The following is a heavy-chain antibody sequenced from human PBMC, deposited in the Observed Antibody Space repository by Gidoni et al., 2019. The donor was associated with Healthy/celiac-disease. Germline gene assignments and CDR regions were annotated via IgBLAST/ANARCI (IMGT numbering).Heavy chain of an antibody. CDR3: ARGGLGYGDYTSGYYYYGMDV. J-gene: IGHJ6*02. CDR1: GGSVSRGIYY. CDR2: IYYSGST. V-gene: IGHV4-61*01. Sequence: QVQLQESGPGLVKPSETLSLPCTVSGGSVSRGIYYWRWIRQPPGKGLEWIGYIYYSGSTNYNPSLKSRVTISVDTSKNQFSLKLSSVTAADTAVYYCARGGLGYGDYTSGYYYYGMDVWGQGTTVTVSS. D-gene: IGHD4-17*01.